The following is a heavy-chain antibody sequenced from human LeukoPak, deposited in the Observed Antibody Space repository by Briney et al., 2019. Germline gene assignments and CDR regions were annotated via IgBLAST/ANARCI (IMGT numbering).Heavy chain of an antibody. CDR1: GFTFSNHG. D-gene: IGHD5-12*01. J-gene: IGHJ4*02. V-gene: IGHV3-23*01. CDR3: AKDDAWLRFLY. Sequence: HPGGSLRLSCAASGFTFSNHGMNWVRQAPGKGLEWVSGISGNGDITYYADSVKGRFTISRDNSKNTLYLQMNSLRAEDTAIYYCAKDDAWLRFLYWGQGTLVTVSS. CDR2: ISGNGDIT.